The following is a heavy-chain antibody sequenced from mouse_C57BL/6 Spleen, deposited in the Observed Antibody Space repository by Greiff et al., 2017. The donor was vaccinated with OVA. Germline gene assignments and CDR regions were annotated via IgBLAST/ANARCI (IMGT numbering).Heavy chain of an antibody. V-gene: IGHV14-4*01. J-gene: IGHJ3*01. D-gene: IGHD2-4*01. CDR3: TGYDYDGGFAY. Sequence: EVKLQQSGAELVRPGASVKLSCTASGFNIKDDYMHWVKQRPEQGLEWIGWIDPENGDTEYASKFQGKATITADTSSNTAYLQLSSLTSEDTAVYYCTGYDYDGGFAYWGQGTLVTVSA. CDR1: GFNIKDDY. CDR2: IDPENGDT.